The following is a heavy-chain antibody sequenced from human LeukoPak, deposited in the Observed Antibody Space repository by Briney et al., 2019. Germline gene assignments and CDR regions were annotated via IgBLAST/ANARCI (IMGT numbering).Heavy chain of an antibody. CDR3: ARDRPHNWFDP. CDR1: GFTFSDYW. Sequence: GGSLRLSCAASGFTFSDYWMHWVRQAPGKGLEWVSRINNDGSDTIYADSVKARFTISRDNARNTLYLQMNSLRAEDTAVYYCARDRPHNWFDPWGQGTLVTVSS. V-gene: IGHV3-74*01. CDR2: INNDGSDT. J-gene: IGHJ5*02.